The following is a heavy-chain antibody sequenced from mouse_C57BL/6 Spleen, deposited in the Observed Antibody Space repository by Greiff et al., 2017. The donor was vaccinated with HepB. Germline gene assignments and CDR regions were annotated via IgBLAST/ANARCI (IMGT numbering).Heavy chain of an antibody. J-gene: IGHJ2*01. CDR1: GYSFTSYY. CDR2: IYPGSGNT. Sequence: QVQLKESGPELVKPGASVKISCKASGYSFTSYYIHWVKQRPGQGLEWIGWIYPGSGNTKYNEKFKGKATLTADTSSSTAYMQLSSLTSEDSAVYYCAREGELGSFDYWGQGTTLTVSS. CDR3: AREGELGSFDY. D-gene: IGHD4-1*01. V-gene: IGHV1-66*01.